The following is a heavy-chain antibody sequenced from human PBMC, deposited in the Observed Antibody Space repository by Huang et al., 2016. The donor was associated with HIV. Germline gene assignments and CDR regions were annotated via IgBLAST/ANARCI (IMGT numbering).Heavy chain of an antibody. V-gene: IGHV3-21*02. CDR2: ISSSGTYI. D-gene: IGHD3-16*01. CDR3: ARDHPLGGFDY. Sequence: EVQMVESGGGLVKPGRSLRFSCAASGFTFSNFSMSWVRQAPGKGLGLVSSISSSGTYIYYADSVKGRFTISRDDAKTSLFLQMNSLRVEDTAIYYCARDHPLGGFDYWGQGALVTVSS. J-gene: IGHJ4*02. CDR1: GFTFSNFS.